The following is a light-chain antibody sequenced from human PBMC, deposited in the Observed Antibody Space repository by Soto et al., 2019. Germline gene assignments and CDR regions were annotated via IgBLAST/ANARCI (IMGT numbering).Light chain of an antibody. CDR1: QSFSSSY. V-gene: IGKV3-20*01. CDR3: QQYGGSSTWT. J-gene: IGKJ1*01. Sequence: EIVLTQSPDTLSLSPGERATLSCRASQSFSSSYLAWYQQKPGQAPRLLIYGGSSRAIGIPDRFIGSGSVTEFTLTISRLESEDFAVYYCQQYGGSSTWTFGQGTKVESK. CDR2: GGS.